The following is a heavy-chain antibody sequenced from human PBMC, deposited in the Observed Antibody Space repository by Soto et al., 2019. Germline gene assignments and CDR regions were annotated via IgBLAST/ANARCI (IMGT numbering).Heavy chain of an antibody. CDR1: GFTFSSYA. CDR3: ASRGSVSSYDY. CDR2: ISGSGGST. D-gene: IGHD1-26*01. Sequence: EVQLLESGGGLVQPGGSLRLSCAASGFTFSSYAMRWVRQAPGKGLEWVSAISGSGGSTYYAASVKGRFTISRDTSTNTLYLQMNSLRAEDTAVSYCASRGSVSSYDYWGQGTLVTVSS. V-gene: IGHV3-23*01. J-gene: IGHJ4*02.